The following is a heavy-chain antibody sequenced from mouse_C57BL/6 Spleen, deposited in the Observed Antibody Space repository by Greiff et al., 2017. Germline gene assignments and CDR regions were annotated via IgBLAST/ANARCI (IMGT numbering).Heavy chain of an antibody. CDR2: INPNYGTT. V-gene: IGHV1-39*01. D-gene: IGHD2-4*01. CDR3: ARSGDYDVLAWCAY. Sequence: EVQLQQSGPELVKPGASVKISCKASGYSFTDYNMNWVKQSNGQSLEWIGVINPNYGTTSYTQKFKGKATLTVDQSSSPAYMQLTSLTSADSAVYDVARSGDYDVLAWCAYWGQGTLVTVSA. CDR1: GYSFTDYN. J-gene: IGHJ3*01.